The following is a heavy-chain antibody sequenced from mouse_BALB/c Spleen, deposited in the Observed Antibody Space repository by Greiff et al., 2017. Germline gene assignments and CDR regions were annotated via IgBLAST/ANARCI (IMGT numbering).Heavy chain of an antibody. CDR1: GYTFTSYV. Sequence: VHVKQSGPELVKPGASVKMSCKASGYTFTSYVMHWVKQKPGQGLEWIGYINPYNDGTKYNEKFKGKATLTSDKSSSTAYMELSSLTSEDSAVYYCAREYGNYGYFDVWGAGTTVTVSS. CDR2: INPYNDGT. J-gene: IGHJ1*01. V-gene: IGHV1-14*01. D-gene: IGHD2-10*02. CDR3: AREYGNYGYFDV.